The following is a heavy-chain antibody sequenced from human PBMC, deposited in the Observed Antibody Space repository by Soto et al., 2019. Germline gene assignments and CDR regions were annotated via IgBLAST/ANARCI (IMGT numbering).Heavy chain of an antibody. CDR2: ITATGGST. D-gene: IGHD1-7*01. Sequence: GGSLRLSCAASGFTFSTYSMTWVRQAPGKGLEWVAHITATGGSTYYADSVRGRFTISRDTSRNTLYLQMNSLRAEDTALYYCAKCMQPHWNYDAHHIWGQGTIVTLSS. J-gene: IGHJ3*02. V-gene: IGHV3-23*01. CDR3: AKCMQPHWNYDAHHI. CDR1: GFTFSTYS.